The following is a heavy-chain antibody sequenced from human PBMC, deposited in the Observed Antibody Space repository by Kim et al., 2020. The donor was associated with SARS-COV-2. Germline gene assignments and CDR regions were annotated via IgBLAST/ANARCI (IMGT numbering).Heavy chain of an antibody. CDR3: AREVRTAAAGTDGMDV. CDR2: IKQDGSEK. J-gene: IGHJ6*02. Sequence: GGSLRLSCAASGFTFSSYWMSWVRQAPGKGLEWVANIKQDGSEKYYVDSVKGRFTISRDNAKNSLYLQMNSLRAEDTAVYYCAREVRTAAAGTDGMDVWGQGTTVTVSS. CDR1: GFTFSSYW. D-gene: IGHD6-13*01. V-gene: IGHV3-7*01.